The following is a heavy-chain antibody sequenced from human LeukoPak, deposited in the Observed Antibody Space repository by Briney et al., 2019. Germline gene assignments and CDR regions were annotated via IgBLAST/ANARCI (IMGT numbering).Heavy chain of an antibody. J-gene: IGHJ4*02. CDR1: GGSISSGGYS. D-gene: IGHD3-22*01. CDR2: IYHSGST. V-gene: IGHV4-30-2*01. Sequence: PSETLSLTCTVSGGSISSGGYSWSWIRQPPGKGLEWIGYIYHSGSTYYNPSLKSRVTISVDRSKNQFSLKLSSVTAADTAVYYCARRSDSSARAVDCWGQGTLVTVSS. CDR3: ARRSDSSARAVDC.